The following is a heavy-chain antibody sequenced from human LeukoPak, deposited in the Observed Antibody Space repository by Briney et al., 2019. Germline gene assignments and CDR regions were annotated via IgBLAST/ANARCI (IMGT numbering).Heavy chain of an antibody. D-gene: IGHD2-2*01. CDR1: GFTFSSYS. V-gene: IGHV3-48*04. CDR3: ARDLRGRIPGYCSSTSCYHSTGDY. J-gene: IGHJ4*02. CDR2: ISSSSSTI. Sequence: GGSLRLSCAASGFTFSSYSMNWVRQAPGKGLEWVSYISSSSSTIYYADSVKGRFTISRDNAKNSLYLQMNSLRAEDTAVYYCARDLRGRIPGYCSSTSCYHSTGDYWGQGTLVTVSS.